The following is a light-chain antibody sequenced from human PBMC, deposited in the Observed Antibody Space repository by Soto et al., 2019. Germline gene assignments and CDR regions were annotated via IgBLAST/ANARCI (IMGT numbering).Light chain of an antibody. CDR2: GAS. V-gene: IGKV3-20*01. CDR3: QQYNRWPLT. CDR1: QSVSSSY. Sequence: EIVLTQSPGTLSLSPGERATLSCRASQSVSSSYLAWYQQKPGQAPRLLIYGASSRATGIPARFSGSGSATEFTLTISSLQSEDFAVYFCQQYNRWPLTFGQGTKVDI. J-gene: IGKJ1*01.